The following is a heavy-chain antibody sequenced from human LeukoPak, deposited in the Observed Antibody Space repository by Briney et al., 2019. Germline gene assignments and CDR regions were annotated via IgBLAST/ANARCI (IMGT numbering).Heavy chain of an antibody. CDR3: ARAPRFRLVGVPKGPFDP. V-gene: IGHV3-21*04. CDR1: GFTFSSYS. J-gene: IGHJ5*02. CDR2: ISSSSSYI. D-gene: IGHD3-10*01. Sequence: GGSLRLSCAASGFTFSSYSMNWVRQAPGKGLEWVSSISSSSSYIYYADSVKGRFTISRDNAKNSLYLQMNSLRAEDTAVYYCARAPRFRLVGVPKGPFDPWGQGALVTVSS.